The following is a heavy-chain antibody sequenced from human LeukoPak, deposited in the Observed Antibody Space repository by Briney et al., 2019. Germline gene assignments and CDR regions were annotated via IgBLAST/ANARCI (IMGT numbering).Heavy chain of an antibody. CDR1: GFTFSKYA. CDR3: ARDVPGTTVASRPFDY. D-gene: IGHD1-7*01. V-gene: IGHV3-30-3*01. CDR2: ISYDGTNK. Sequence: GGSLRLSCAASGFTFSKYAMHWVRQAPGKGLEWVAVISYDGTNKYYADSVEGRFTISRDNAKNSLYLQMNSLRAEDTAVYYCARDVPGTTVASRPFDYWGQGTLVTVSS. J-gene: IGHJ4*02.